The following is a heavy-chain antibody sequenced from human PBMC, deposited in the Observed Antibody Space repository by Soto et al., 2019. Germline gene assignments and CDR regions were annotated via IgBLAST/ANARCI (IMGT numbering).Heavy chain of an antibody. D-gene: IGHD3-3*01. Sequence: SETLSLTCSVLEDSISDSRYYWGWIRQSPEKGLEWIGNISHSGHTNYNPSLKSRVIISTDTSQNQFSLKLSSVTAEDTAVYYCVKGSVKFFGVVTLDYWGQGTLVTVSS. CDR3: VKGSVKFFGVVTLDY. CDR1: EDSISDSRYY. CDR2: ISHSGHT. J-gene: IGHJ4*02. V-gene: IGHV4-61*05.